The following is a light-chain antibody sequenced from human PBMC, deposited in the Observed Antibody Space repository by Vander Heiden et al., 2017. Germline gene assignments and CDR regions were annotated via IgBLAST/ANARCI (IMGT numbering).Light chain of an antibody. CDR3: ATWDDSLNVYV. CDR2: SNN. V-gene: IGLV1-44*01. J-gene: IGLJ1*01. CDR1: CSNIAGNT. Sequence: QSVLTQPPSASGTSGQRVTISRSGTCSNIAGNTVIWYQHLPGTAPKLLIYSNNQRPSGVPGRFSASKSGTSASLAISGLQSEDEADYYCATWDDSLNVYVFGIGTKVTVL.